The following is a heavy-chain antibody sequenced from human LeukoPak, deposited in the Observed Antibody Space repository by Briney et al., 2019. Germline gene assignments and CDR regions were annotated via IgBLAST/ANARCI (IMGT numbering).Heavy chain of an antibody. J-gene: IGHJ4*02. Sequence: GASVKVSCKASGYTFTSYGISWVRQAPGKGREWMGWISAYNGNTNYAQKLQGRVTITTDTSRSTAYMELRSLRSDDTAVYYCARAPQWLVPSLDYWGQGTLVTVSS. CDR3: ARAPQWLVPSLDY. D-gene: IGHD6-19*01. CDR1: GYTFTSYG. CDR2: ISAYNGNT. V-gene: IGHV1-18*01.